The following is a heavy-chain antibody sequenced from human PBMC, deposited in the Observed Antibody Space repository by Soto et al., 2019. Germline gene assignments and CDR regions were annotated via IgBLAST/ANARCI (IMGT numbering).Heavy chain of an antibody. CDR3: ARGRPRRGQTRYNWFDP. Sequence: ASVKVSCKASGYTFTSYDINWVRQATGQGLEWMGWMNPNSGNTGYAQKFQGRVTMTRNTSISTAYMELSSLRSEDTAVYYCARGRPRRGQTRYNWFDPWGQGTLVTVSS. CDR1: GYTFTSYD. J-gene: IGHJ5*02. CDR2: MNPNSGNT. V-gene: IGHV1-8*01.